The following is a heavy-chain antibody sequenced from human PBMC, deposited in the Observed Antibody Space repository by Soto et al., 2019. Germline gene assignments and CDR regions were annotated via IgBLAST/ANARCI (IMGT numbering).Heavy chain of an antibody. CDR3: ARAPGGGVVSNPPARDYYYGMDV. V-gene: IGHV6-1*01. CDR1: GDSVSSNSAA. CDR2: TYYRSRWYN. Sequence: SQTLSLTCAISGDSVSSNSAAWNWIRQSPSRGLEWLGRTYYRSRWYNDYAVSVQSRITINPDTSKNQFSLQLSSVTPEDAALYYCARAPGGGVVSNPPARDYYYGMDVWGQGTAVAVAS. J-gene: IGHJ6*02. D-gene: IGHD3-3*01.